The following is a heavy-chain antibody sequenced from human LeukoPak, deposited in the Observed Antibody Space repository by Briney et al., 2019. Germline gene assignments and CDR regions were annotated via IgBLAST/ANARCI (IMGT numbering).Heavy chain of an antibody. CDR1: GYTFTSYG. V-gene: IGHV1-18*01. D-gene: IGHD3-22*01. CDR3: ARSYDSSGYYYYYYCMDV. J-gene: IGHJ6*03. CDR2: ISAYNGNT. Sequence: ASVKVSCKASGYTFTSYGISWMRQAPGQGLEWMGWISAYNGNTNYAQKLQGRVTMTTDTSTSTAYMELRSPRSDDTAVYYCARSYDSSGYYYYYYCMDVWGKGTTVTVSS.